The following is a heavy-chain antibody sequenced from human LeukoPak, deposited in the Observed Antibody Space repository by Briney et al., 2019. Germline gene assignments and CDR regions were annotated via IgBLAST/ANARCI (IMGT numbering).Heavy chain of an antibody. Sequence: GGSLRLSCAASGFTLSSYAMHWVRQAPGKGLEWVAVISYDGSNKYYAGSVKGRFTISRDNAKNSLYLQMNSLRAEDTALYYCIKDIKGYGVYWGQGTLVTVSS. CDR1: GFTLSSYA. CDR3: IKDIKGYGVY. D-gene: IGHD4-17*01. V-gene: IGHV3-30-3*02. J-gene: IGHJ4*02. CDR2: ISYDGSNK.